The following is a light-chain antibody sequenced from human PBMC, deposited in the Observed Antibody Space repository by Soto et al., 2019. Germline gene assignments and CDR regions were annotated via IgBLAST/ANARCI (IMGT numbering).Light chain of an antibody. V-gene: IGKV3-15*01. J-gene: IGKJ4*01. CDR1: QSGKSR. CDR2: DAF. CDR3: QRYGAWPLT. Sequence: EKVMTQSPATMSLSPGERATLSCRASQSGKSRLAWYQQKSGQPPRLLRYDAFTRATGIPARFSGSASGAEFALTISNLQSEDFTDYYCQRYGAWPLTLGGGNKVEIK.